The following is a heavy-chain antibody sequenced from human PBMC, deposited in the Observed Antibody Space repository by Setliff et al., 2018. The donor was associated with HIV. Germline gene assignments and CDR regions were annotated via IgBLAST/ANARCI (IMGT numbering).Heavy chain of an antibody. CDR2: IDHSGST. Sequence: SETLSLTCAVYGGSFRGYYWNWIRQSPDKGLEWIGEIDHSGSTNYNPSLRSRVIMSADTPKSQFSFNLTSLIAGDTAVYYCARGNKGSRWSVTRINWFDTWGQGTLVTVSS. D-gene: IGHD6-13*01. CDR1: GGSFRGYY. J-gene: IGHJ5*02. CDR3: ARGNKGSRWSVTRINWFDT. V-gene: IGHV4-34*01.